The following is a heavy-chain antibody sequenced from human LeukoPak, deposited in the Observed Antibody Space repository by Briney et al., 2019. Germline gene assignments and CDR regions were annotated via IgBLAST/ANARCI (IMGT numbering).Heavy chain of an antibody. V-gene: IGHV1-69*02. D-gene: IGHD4-11*01. J-gene: IGHJ4*02. CDR3: ARQTTGYSNEDFVDY. CDR2: IIPILGIA. Sequence: GASVKVSCTASEGTFSSYTISWGRRAPGQRREWMGRIIPILGIANYAQKFQGRDTITADKSTSTAYMELSRLRTQDTAVYYCARQTTGYSNEDFVDYWGQGTLVTVSS. CDR1: EGTFSSYT.